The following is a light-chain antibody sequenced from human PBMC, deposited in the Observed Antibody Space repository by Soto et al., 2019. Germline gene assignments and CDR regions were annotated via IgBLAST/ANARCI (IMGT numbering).Light chain of an antibody. J-gene: IGLJ1*01. CDR1: SSDVGIYNL. CDR2: EVS. V-gene: IGLV2-23*02. CDR3: YSSEGDNNEYV. Sequence: QSVLTQPASVSGSPGQSIAISCTGTSSDVGIYNLVSWYQQHPGKAPKLIIYEVSKRPSGVSDRFSGSKSGSTASLTISGLQDEDEADYYCYSSEGDNNEYVFGTGTKVTVL.